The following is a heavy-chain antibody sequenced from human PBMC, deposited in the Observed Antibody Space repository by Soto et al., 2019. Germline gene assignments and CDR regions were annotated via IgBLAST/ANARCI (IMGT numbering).Heavy chain of an antibody. CDR3: ARHDYYHRTFDI. CDR1: GGSVGTGAYY. J-gene: IGHJ3*02. CDR2: TLYSGSP. V-gene: IGHV4-61*08. D-gene: IGHD3-9*01. Sequence: ASETLSLTCRVSGGSVGTGAYYWSWIRQPPRKGLEWIGYTLYSGSPNYNPSLQSLQSRVTISVDTSRNQFSLRLTSVTAADTALYYCARHDYYHRTFDIWGQGTLVTVSS.